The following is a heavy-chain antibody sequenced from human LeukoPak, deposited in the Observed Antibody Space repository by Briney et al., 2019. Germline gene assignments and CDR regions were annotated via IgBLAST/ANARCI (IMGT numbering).Heavy chain of an antibody. D-gene: IGHD3-22*01. V-gene: IGHV3-7*01. CDR3: AREWSYDSSGYYPFY. J-gene: IGHJ4*02. CDR1: GFTFSYHW. CDR2: IKNDGTVK. Sequence: GGSLRLSCAASGFTFSYHWMTWVRQAPGKGLEWVANIKNDGTVKNYVDSVKGRFTISRDNAKNSLYLQMNSLRAEDTAVYYCAREWSYDSSGYYPFYWGQGTLVTVSS.